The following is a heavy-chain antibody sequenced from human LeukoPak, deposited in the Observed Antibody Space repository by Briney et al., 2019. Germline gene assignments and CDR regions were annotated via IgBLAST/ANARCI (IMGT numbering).Heavy chain of an antibody. Sequence: PGGFLRLSCAASGFTFSSYSMNWVRQAPGKGLEWVSSISSSSSYIYYADSVKGRFTISRDNAKNSLYLQMNSLRAEDTAVYYCAREDIVVVPAAMPACYLDYWGQGTLVTVSS. CDR1: GFTFSSYS. CDR2: ISSSSSYI. D-gene: IGHD2-2*01. CDR3: AREDIVVVPAAMPACYLDY. J-gene: IGHJ4*02. V-gene: IGHV3-21*01.